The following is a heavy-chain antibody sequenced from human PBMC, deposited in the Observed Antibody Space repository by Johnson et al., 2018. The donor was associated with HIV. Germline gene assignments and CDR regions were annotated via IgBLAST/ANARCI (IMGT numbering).Heavy chain of an antibody. CDR1: GFTFRDYG. J-gene: IGHJ3*01. Sequence: QVQLVESGGGLVQPGGSLRLSCAASGFTFRDYGMHWVRQAPGKGLEWVAVIWFDGITKYYSDSVKGRFTISRDLSKNTLFLQMNSLGAEDTAVYYCARDRGYWDAFDVWGQGTMVTVSS. CDR2: IWFDGITK. V-gene: IGHV3-33*08. D-gene: IGHD3-22*01. CDR3: ARDRGYWDAFDV.